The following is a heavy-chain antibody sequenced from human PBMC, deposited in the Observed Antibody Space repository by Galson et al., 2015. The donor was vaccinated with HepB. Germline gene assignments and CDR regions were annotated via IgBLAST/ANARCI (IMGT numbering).Heavy chain of an antibody. D-gene: IGHD3-16*02. J-gene: IGHJ5*02. CDR1: AYIFTSYG. Sequence: SVKVSCKASAYIFTSYGINWLRQAPGQGLEWMGRISPYNGNTNFAEKFKGRVTMTTDTSTTTAYMELRSLTTDDTAVYYCARDHMITFGGVIPLYNWYDPWGQGTLITVSS. CDR2: ISPYNGNT. CDR3: ARDHMITFGGVIPLYNWYDP. V-gene: IGHV1-18*01.